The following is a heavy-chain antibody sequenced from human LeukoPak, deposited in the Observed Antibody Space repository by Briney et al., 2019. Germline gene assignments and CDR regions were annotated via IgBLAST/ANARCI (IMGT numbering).Heavy chain of an antibody. V-gene: IGHV1-18*01. CDR2: ISAYNGNT. J-gene: IGHJ4*02. CDR1: GYTFTSYG. CDR3: ARGRYYGSGSYYKPDY. Sequence: DSVTVSCKASGYTFTSYGISWVRHAPGQGLEWMGWISAYNGNTNYAQKLQGRVTMTTDASTSTAYMELRSLRSDDTAVYYCARGRYYGSGSYYKPDYWGQGTLVTVSS. D-gene: IGHD3-10*01.